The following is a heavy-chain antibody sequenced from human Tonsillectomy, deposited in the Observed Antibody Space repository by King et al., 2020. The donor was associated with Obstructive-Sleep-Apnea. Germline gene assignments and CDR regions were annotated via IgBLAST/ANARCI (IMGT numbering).Heavy chain of an antibody. J-gene: IGHJ4*02. CDR3: ARDSQYYDSSGQRRYYFDY. CDR2: IYYSGST. CDR1: GGSISSYY. Sequence: VQLQESGPGLVKPSETLSLTCTVSGGSISSYYWSWIRQPPGKGLEWFGYIYYSGSTNYNPSLKSLVTISVDTSKNQFSLQLSSVTAADTAVYYCARDSQYYDSSGQRRYYFDYWGQGTLVTVSS. D-gene: IGHD3-22*01. V-gene: IGHV4-59*01.